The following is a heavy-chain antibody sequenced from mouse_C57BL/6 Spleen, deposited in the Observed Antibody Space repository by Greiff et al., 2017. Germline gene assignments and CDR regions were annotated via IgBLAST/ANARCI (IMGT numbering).Heavy chain of an antibody. V-gene: IGHV5-17*01. CDR3: ARGVYYGSSYGYFDV. CDR1: GFTFSDYG. Sequence: EVHLVESGGGLVKPGGSLKLSCAASGFTFSDYGMHWVRQAPEKGLEWVAYISSGSSTIYYADTVKGRFTISRDNAKNTLFLQMTSLRSEDTAMYYCARGVYYGSSYGYFDVWGTGTTVTVSS. CDR2: ISSGSSTI. J-gene: IGHJ1*03. D-gene: IGHD1-1*01.